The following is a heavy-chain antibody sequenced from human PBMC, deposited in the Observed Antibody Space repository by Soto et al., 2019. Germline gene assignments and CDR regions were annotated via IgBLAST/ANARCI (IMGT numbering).Heavy chain of an antibody. D-gene: IGHD2-15*01. V-gene: IGHV3-33*06. CDR2: IWYDGSNK. CDR1: GFTFSSYG. CDR3: AKDGRVVVVAATPGENYYYYMDV. J-gene: IGHJ6*03. Sequence: QVQLVESGGGVVQHGRSLRLSCAASGFTFSSYGMHWVRQAPGKGLEWVADIWYDGSNKYYADSVKGRFTISRDNSKNTLYQQMNNLRAEDTAVYYCAKDGRVVVVAATPGENYYYYMDVWGKGTKVTVSS.